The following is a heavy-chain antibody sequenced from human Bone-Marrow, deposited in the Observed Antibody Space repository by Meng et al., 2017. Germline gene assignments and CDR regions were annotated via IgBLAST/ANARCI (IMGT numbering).Heavy chain of an antibody. V-gene: IGHV3-15*01. Sequence: GESLKISCVASGFTFSNAWMTWVRQAPGKGLEWIGRIKSKTDGGTTDYAAPVKGRFTISRDDSKNTLYLQMNSLKTEDTAVYYCTTIIVVVVAANTPNDDYWGQGTLVTVSS. CDR1: GFTFSNAW. D-gene: IGHD2-15*01. J-gene: IGHJ4*02. CDR3: TTIIVVVVAANTPNDDY. CDR2: IKSKTDGGTT.